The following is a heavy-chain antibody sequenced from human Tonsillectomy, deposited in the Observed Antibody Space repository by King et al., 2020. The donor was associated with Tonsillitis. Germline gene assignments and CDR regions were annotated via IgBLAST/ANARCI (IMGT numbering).Heavy chain of an antibody. D-gene: IGHD6-13*01. CDR1: GGSISSYY. CDR3: AREFQSSRPLDY. Sequence: QLQESGPGLGKPSETLSRTCTVSGGSISSYYWSWIRQPAGKGLEWLGRIYTSGSTNYNLSLKSRVTMSVDTSKNQFSLKLSSVTAADTAVYYCAREFQSSRPLDYWGQGTLVTVSS. CDR2: IYTSGST. J-gene: IGHJ4*02. V-gene: IGHV4-4*07.